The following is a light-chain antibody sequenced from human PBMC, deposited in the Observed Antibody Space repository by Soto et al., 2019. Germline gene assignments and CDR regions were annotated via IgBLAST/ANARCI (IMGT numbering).Light chain of an antibody. V-gene: IGKV1-5*01. Sequence: DIQMTQSPSTLSASIGDRVTITCRASQGISSWLAWYQQKPGKAPKLLIYDVSSLESGVPSRFSGSGSGTEFTLTISSLQPDDFATYYCQQYNSYSTFGQGTKLEIK. J-gene: IGKJ2*01. CDR2: DVS. CDR3: QQYNSYST. CDR1: QGISSW.